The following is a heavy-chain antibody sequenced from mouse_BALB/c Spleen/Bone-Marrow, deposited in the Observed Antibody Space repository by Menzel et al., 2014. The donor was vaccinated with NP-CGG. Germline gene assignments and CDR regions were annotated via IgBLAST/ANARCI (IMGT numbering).Heavy chain of an antibody. D-gene: IGHD2-4*01. CDR3: AMSMNTTVESAMDY. CDR1: GYIFTDYY. Sequence: VQLQQSGAELARPGASVKLSCKASGYIFTDYYINWVKQRTGQGLEWIGEIYPGSGNTYYNEKFKGKATLTADKSSSTAYMQLRSLTSEDSAIYFCAMSMNTTVESAMDYWGQGTSVTVSS. J-gene: IGHJ4*01. CDR2: IYPGSGNT. V-gene: IGHV1-77*01.